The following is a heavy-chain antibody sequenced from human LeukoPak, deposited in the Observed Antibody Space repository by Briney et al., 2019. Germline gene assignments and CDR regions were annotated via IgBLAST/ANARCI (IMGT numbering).Heavy chain of an antibody. Sequence: GGSLRLSCAASGFTFSSYWMSWVRQAPGKGLEWVANIKQDGSEKYYVDSVKGRFTISRDNAKNSLYLQMNSLRAEDTAVYYCARDRVVGGGGAFDIWGQGTMVTVSS. CDR1: GFTFSSYW. J-gene: IGHJ3*02. CDR3: ARDRVVGGGGAFDI. D-gene: IGHD1-26*01. CDR2: IKQDGSEK. V-gene: IGHV3-7*01.